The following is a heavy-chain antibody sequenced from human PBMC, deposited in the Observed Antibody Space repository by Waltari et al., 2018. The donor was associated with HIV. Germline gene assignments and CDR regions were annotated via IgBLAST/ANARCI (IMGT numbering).Heavy chain of an antibody. J-gene: IGHJ4*02. CDR1: GFTLRSYA. D-gene: IGHD5-18*01. CDR2: ISYDGSNK. CDR3: ARPKYSYGYHFDY. V-gene: IGHV3-30*04. Sequence: QVQLVESGGGVVQPGRSLRLSCAASGFTLRSYAMHWVRQAPGKGLEWVAVISYDGSNKYYADSVKGRFTISRDNSKNTLYLQMNSLRAEDTAVYYCARPKYSYGYHFDYWGQGTLVTVSS.